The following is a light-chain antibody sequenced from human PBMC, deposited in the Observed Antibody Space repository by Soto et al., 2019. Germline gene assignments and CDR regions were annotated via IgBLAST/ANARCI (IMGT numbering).Light chain of an antibody. CDR3: QQYGGSHMFS. CDR1: QSVSSNY. V-gene: IGKV3-20*01. CDR2: GAS. J-gene: IGKJ2*01. Sequence: ENVLTQSPGTLSLSPGERVTLSCRASQSVSSNYLAWYQQKPGQAPRLLIYGASVRATGIPDRFSGSGSGTDFTLTISRLEPEDFAVYYCQQYGGSHMFSFGQGTKLEIK.